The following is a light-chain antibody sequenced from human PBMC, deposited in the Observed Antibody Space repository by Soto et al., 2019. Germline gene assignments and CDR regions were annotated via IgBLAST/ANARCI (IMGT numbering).Light chain of an antibody. CDR3: EYYGSSIT. CDR1: QTVTSGY. CDR2: GVS. V-gene: IGKV3-20*01. Sequence: NVVTLSADTLSLYPKERATLSCRASQTVTSGYLAWYQQKPGQAPRLLMYGVSTGATGIPDRFSGSGSGTDFTLTIARLEPEDFAVYCCEYYGSSITFGGGTKVDI. J-gene: IGKJ4*01.